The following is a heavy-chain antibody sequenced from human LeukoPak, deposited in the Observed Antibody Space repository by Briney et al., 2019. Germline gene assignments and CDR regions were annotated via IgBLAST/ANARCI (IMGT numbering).Heavy chain of an antibody. CDR1: GFTFSSFE. V-gene: IGHV3-48*03. Sequence: GGSLRLSCAASGFTFSSFEMNWVRQTPGKGLEWVSFISGGGTTIYYADSVKGRFTISRDNAKKSLYLQMNSLRAEDTAVYYCASLDAGSGSWLMGENWSDPWGQGALVSVSS. CDR2: ISGGGTTI. D-gene: IGHD3-10*01. CDR3: ASLDAGSGSWLMGENWSDP. J-gene: IGHJ5*02.